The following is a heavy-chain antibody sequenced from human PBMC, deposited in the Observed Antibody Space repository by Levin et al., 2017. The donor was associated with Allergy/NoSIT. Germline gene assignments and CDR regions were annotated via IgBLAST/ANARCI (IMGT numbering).Heavy chain of an antibody. CDR2: ISSSGTTI. V-gene: IGHV3-48*04. CDR1: GFTFSNSG. Sequence: GESLKISCAASGFTFSNSGMNLVRQAPGKGPEWISYISSSGTTIYYADSVKGRFTISRDDAKDSLYLQMNSLRADDTAVYYCAQHGSGSYYIFWGQGTLVTVSS. J-gene: IGHJ4*02. D-gene: IGHD1-26*01. CDR3: AQHGSGSYYIF.